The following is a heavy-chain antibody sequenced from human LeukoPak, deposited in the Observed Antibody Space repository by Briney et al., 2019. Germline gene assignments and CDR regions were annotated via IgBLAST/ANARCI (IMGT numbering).Heavy chain of an antibody. CDR1: GGSISSYY. D-gene: IGHD6-13*01. J-gene: IGHJ4*02. CDR3: ARAAPVAAAGTEGYFDY. CDR2: IYYSGST. Sequence: SETLSLTCTVSGGSISSYYWSWIRQPPGKGLEWIGYIYYSGSTNYNPSLKSRVTISLDTSKNQFSLKLSSVTAADTAVYYCARAAPVAAAGTEGYFDYWGQGTLVTVSS. V-gene: IGHV4-59*01.